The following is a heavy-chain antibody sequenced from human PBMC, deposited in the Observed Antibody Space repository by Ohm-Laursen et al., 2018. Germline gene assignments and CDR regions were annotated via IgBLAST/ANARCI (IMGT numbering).Heavy chain of an antibody. D-gene: IGHD6-19*01. J-gene: IGHJ4*02. Sequence: SLKVSCKASGYIFTGYYMHWVRQAPGQGLEWMGWINPNSGDTNYAKKFQGRVTMTRDTSISTAYMELSRLRSDDTAVYYCARALSSGIDYWGQGTLVTVSS. CDR1: GYIFTGYY. V-gene: IGHV1-2*02. CDR2: INPNSGDT. CDR3: ARALSSGIDY.